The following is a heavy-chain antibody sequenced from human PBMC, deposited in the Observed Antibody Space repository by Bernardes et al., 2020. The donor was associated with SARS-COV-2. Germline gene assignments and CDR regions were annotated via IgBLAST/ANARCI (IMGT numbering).Heavy chain of an antibody. D-gene: IGHD6-19*01. Sequence: GESLRLSCAASGFTFSSYAMSWVRQAPGKGLEWVSAISGSGGSTYYADSVKGRFTISRGNSKNTLYLQMNSLRAEDTAVYYCTRGTQWLAGVGDCWGQGTLVTVSS. CDR3: TRGTQWLAGVGDC. J-gene: IGHJ4*02. CDR1: GFTFSSYA. V-gene: IGHV3-23*01. CDR2: ISGSGGST.